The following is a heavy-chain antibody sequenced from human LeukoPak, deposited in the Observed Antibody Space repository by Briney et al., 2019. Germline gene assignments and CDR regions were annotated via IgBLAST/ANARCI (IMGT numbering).Heavy chain of an antibody. CDR1: GFTVSSNY. Sequence: GGSLRLSCAASGFTVSSNYMSWVRQAPGKGLEWVSVLYSGGSTYYADSVKGRFTIPRDNSKNTLYLQMNSLRAEDTAVYYCARDPPSYYDSSDYPPWGQGTLVTVSS. V-gene: IGHV3-53*01. CDR2: LYSGGST. J-gene: IGHJ5*02. D-gene: IGHD3-22*01. CDR3: ARDPPSYYDSSDYPP.